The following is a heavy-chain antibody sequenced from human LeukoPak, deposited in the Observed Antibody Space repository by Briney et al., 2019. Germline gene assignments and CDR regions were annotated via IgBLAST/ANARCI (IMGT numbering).Heavy chain of an antibody. Sequence: GGSLRLSCVGSGFSFRYFAIHWVRQAPGKGLEWVSAISGSGGSTYYADSVKGRFTISRDNSKNTLYLQMNSLRVEDTAVYYCAKVVRYYYDSSGYYYPPPDAFDIWGQGTMVTVSS. D-gene: IGHD3-22*01. CDR1: GFSFRYFA. J-gene: IGHJ3*02. V-gene: IGHV3-23*01. CDR2: ISGSGGST. CDR3: AKVVRYYYDSSGYYYPPPDAFDI.